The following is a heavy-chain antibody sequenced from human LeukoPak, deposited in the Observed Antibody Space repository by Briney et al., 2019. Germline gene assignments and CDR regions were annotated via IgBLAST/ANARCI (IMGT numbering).Heavy chain of an antibody. D-gene: IGHD2-2*01. V-gene: IGHV3-30*14. Sequence: GGSLRLSCGASGFTFSSYVMHWVRQAPGKGLVWVGVISYDGSNKYYADSVKGRFTISRENSKNTLYLQMNSLRAEDTTVYYFARDTSYCSSTSCWYYFDFWGQGTLVTVSS. CDR1: GFTFSSYV. J-gene: IGHJ4*02. CDR3: ARDTSYCSSTSCWYYFDF. CDR2: ISYDGSNK.